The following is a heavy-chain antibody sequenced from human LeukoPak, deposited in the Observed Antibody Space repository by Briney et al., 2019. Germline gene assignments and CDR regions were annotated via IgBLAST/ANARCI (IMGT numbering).Heavy chain of an antibody. V-gene: IGHV3-21*01. J-gene: IGHJ6*03. CDR3: ARNLYPNIVATIYYYYYYMDV. Sequence: GSLRLSCAASGFTFSSYSMNWVRQAPGKGLEWVSSISSSSSYIYYADSVKGRFTISRDNAKNSLYLQMNSLRAEDTAVYYCARNLYPNIVATIYYYYYYMDVWGKGTTVTISS. CDR1: GFTFSSYS. CDR2: ISSSSSYI. D-gene: IGHD5-12*01.